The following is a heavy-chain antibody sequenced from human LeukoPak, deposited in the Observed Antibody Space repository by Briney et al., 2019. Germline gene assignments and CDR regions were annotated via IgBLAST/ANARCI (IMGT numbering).Heavy chain of an antibody. CDR1: GGSISRGGYY. Sequence: SETLSFTCTVSGGSISRGGYYWSWIRQPPGKGLEWIGYIYHSGSTYYNPSLKSRVTISVDRSKNQFSLKLSSVTAADTAVYYCARDSLGITMVRGVPLGFDYWGQGALVTVSS. V-gene: IGHV4-30-2*01. CDR3: ARDSLGITMVRGVPLGFDY. CDR2: IYHSGST. J-gene: IGHJ4*02. D-gene: IGHD3-10*01.